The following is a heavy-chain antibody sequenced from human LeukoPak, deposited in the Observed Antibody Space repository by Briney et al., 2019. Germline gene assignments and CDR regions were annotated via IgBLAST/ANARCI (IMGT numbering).Heavy chain of an antibody. J-gene: IGHJ4*02. CDR3: AKGDDFWSGYMTN. D-gene: IGHD3-3*01. CDR2: ISWNSGSI. CDR1: GFTFDDYA. V-gene: IGHV3-9*03. Sequence: PGRSLRLSCAASGFTFDDYAMHWVRQAPGKGLEWVSGISWNSGSIGYADSVKGRFTISRDNAKNSLYLQMNSLRAEDMALYYCAKGDDFWSGYMTNWGQGTLVTVSS.